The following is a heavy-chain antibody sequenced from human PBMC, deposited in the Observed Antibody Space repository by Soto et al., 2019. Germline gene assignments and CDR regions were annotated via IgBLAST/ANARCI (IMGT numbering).Heavy chain of an antibody. CDR1: GYTFTRYG. D-gene: IGHD3-16*01. J-gene: IGHJ6*02. V-gene: IGHV1-18*01. Sequence: QVQLVQSGAEVKNPGASVKVSCKASGYTFTRYGIGWARQAPGQGLEWMGWINTYNGNTNYAQNVQGRVTLTTDTSTTTAYMELRSLRPNDTAIYYCALVDVYVTPSPQDVWGQGTTVSVSS. CDR2: INTYNGNT. CDR3: ALVDVYVTPSPQDV.